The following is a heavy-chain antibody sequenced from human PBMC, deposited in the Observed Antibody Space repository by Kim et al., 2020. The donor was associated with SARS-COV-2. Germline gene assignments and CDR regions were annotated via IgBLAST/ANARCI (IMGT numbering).Heavy chain of an antibody. CDR3: ARRRGWNTGSSFDY. CDR2: IYPGDSDT. Sequence: GESLKISCRSSGYSFSSYWIGWVRQMPGKGLEWMGIIYPGDSDTRYSPSFQGQVTISADKSISTAYLQWSSLKASDTAMYYCARRRGWNTGSSFDYWGQGTLVSVSS. V-gene: IGHV5-51*01. D-gene: IGHD1-1*01. J-gene: IGHJ4*02. CDR1: GYSFSSYW.